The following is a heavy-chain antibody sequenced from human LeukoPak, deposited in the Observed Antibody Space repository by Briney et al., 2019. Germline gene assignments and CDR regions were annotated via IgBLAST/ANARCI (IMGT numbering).Heavy chain of an antibody. CDR2: INPNSGDT. V-gene: IGHV1-2*02. J-gene: IGHJ4*02. Sequence: ASVKVSCKASGGTFSSYAISWVRQAPGQGLEWMGWINPNSGDTNYAQKFQGRVTMTRDTSISTVYMELSRLRSDDTAVYYCARPKDYGDYRLFDYWGQGALVTVSS. CDR3: ARPKDYGDYRLFDY. D-gene: IGHD4-17*01. CDR1: GGTFSSYA.